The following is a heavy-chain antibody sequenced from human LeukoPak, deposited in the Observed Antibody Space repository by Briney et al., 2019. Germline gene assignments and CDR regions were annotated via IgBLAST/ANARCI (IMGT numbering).Heavy chain of an antibody. J-gene: IGHJ4*02. D-gene: IGHD1-26*01. Sequence: GGSLRLSCAAPGFTFSSYSMNWVRQAPGKGLKWVSYISSSSSTIYYADSVKGRFTISRDNAKNSLYLQMNSLRAEDTAVYYCARDLIVGATEFDYWGQGTLVTVSS. V-gene: IGHV3-48*01. CDR3: ARDLIVGATEFDY. CDR1: GFTFSSYS. CDR2: ISSSSSTI.